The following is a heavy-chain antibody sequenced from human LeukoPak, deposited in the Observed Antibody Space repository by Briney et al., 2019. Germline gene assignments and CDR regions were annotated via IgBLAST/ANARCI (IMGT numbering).Heavy chain of an antibody. CDR2: INHGGST. J-gene: IGHJ6*03. CDR1: GGSISSTKW. D-gene: IGHD3-22*01. Sequence: SETLSLTCGVSGGSISSTKWWSWVRQPPGKGLEWIGEINHGGSTNYNPSLKSRVTISVDTSKNQFSLKLSSVTAADTAVYYCARLARGYYYDSSGYYYYYYMDVWGKGTTVTVS. CDR3: ARLARGYYYDSSGYYYYYYMDV. V-gene: IGHV4-4*02.